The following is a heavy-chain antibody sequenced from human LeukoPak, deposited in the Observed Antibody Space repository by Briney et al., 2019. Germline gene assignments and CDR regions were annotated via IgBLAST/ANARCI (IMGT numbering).Heavy chain of an antibody. CDR3: ARESGTAPSFDY. J-gene: IGHJ4*02. Sequence: PGGSLRLSCAASGFTVSSNYMSWVRQAPGKGLEWVSVIYSGGSTYYADSVKGRFTISRDNSKNTLYLRMNSLRAEDTAVYYCARESGTAPSFDYWGQGTLVTVSS. V-gene: IGHV3-53*01. D-gene: IGHD5-18*01. CDR1: GFTVSSNY. CDR2: IYSGGST.